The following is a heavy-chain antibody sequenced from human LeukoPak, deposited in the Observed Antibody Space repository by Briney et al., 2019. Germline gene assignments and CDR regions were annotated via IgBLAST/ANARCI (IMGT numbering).Heavy chain of an antibody. CDR3: ARLWSGYFDDDAFDI. CDR2: FSHSGST. Sequence: SETLSLTCAVSGYSISSGYYWGWIRQPPGKGLEWIGSFSHSGSTCYNPSLKSRVTISVDTSKNQFSLKLSSVTAADTAVYYCARLWSGYFDDDAFDIWGQGTMVTVSS. CDR1: GYSISSGYY. V-gene: IGHV4-38-2*01. D-gene: IGHD3-3*01. J-gene: IGHJ3*02.